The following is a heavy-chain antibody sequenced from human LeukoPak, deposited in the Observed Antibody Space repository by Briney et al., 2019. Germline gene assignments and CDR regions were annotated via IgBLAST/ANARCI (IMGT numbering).Heavy chain of an antibody. CDR1: GGSISSYY. CDR3: ARDVDY. J-gene: IGHJ4*02. CDR2: IYYSGST. Sequence: SETLSLTCTVSGGSISSYYWSWIRQPPGKGLEWIGYIYYSGSTNYNPSLKSRVTISVDTSKNQFSLKLSSVTAADTAVYYCARDVDYWGQGTLVTVSS. V-gene: IGHV4-59*01.